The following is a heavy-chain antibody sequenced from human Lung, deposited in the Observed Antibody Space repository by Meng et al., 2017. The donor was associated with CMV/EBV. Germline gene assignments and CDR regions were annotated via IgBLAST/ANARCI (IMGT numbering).Heavy chain of an antibody. CDR3: ASQDIVVVPAAIRNYYYYGMDV. Sequence: GGSLRLSXAASGFTFSSYGMHWVRQAPGKGLEWVAFIRYDGSNKYYADSMKGRFTISRDNSKNTLYLQMNSLRAEDTAVYYCASQDIVVVPAAIRNYYYYGMDVWGQGTTVTVSS. CDR2: IRYDGSNK. J-gene: IGHJ6*02. D-gene: IGHD2-2*02. V-gene: IGHV3-30*02. CDR1: GFTFSSYG.